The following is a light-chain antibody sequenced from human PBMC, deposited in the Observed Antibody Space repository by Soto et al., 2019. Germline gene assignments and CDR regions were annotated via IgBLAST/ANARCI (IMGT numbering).Light chain of an antibody. V-gene: IGLV1-40*01. Sequence: QSVLTQPPSVSGAPGQRVTISCTGSSSNIGAGYDVHWYQQLPGTAPKLLIYGNSNRTSGVPDRFSGSKSGTSASLAITGLQAEDGADYYCQSYDSSLSGVFVGGTKLTVL. CDR3: QSYDSSLSGV. J-gene: IGLJ2*01. CDR1: SSNIGAGYD. CDR2: GNS.